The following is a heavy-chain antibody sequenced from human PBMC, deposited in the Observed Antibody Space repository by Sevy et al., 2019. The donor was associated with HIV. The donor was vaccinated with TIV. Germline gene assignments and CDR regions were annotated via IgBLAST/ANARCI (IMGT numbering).Heavy chain of an antibody. CDR2: FSGSGDNT. J-gene: IGHJ3*01. CDR3: AKGHEQWLPTDDAFDV. D-gene: IGHD6-19*01. CDR1: GFTFSRYA. Sequence: QLGGSLRLSCAASGFTFSRYAMSWVRQAPGKGLEWVSTFSGSGDNTYYAASVKGRFTISRDNSKNTLFLDMNSLRADDTAVYFCAKGHEQWLPTDDAFDVWGQGTMVTVSS. V-gene: IGHV3-23*01.